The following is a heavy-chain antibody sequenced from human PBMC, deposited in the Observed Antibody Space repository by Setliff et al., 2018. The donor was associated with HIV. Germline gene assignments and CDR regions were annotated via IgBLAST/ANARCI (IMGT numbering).Heavy chain of an antibody. Sequence: ASVKVSCKASGYSFTTSGVSWVRQAPGQGLEWMGWINIRSGNTNYAQKFQGRVTITADESTSTAYMELSSLRSEDTAVYRCARVEGLPGTGDAFDIWGQGTMVTLSS. D-gene: IGHD1-26*01. J-gene: IGHJ3*02. CDR1: GYSFTTSG. CDR2: INIRSGNT. V-gene: IGHV1-18*01. CDR3: ARVEGLPGTGDAFDI.